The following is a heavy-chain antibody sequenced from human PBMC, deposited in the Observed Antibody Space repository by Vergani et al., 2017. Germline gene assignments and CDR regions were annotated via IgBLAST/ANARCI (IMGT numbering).Heavy chain of an antibody. V-gene: IGHV1-69*02. Sequence: QVQLVQSGAEVKKPGSSVKVSCKASGGTFSSYTISWVRQAPGQGLEWMGRIIPILGIENYAEKCQGRVTITADKSTSTAYMELSRLRSEDTAVYYCASPGVPYYYYGMDVWGQGTTVTVSS. CDR2: IIPILGIE. J-gene: IGHJ6*02. D-gene: IGHD3-10*01. CDR3: ASPGVPYYYYGMDV. CDR1: GGTFSSYT.